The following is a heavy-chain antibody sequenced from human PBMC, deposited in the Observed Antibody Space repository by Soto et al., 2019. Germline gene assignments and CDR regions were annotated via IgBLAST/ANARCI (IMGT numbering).Heavy chain of an antibody. J-gene: IGHJ4*02. D-gene: IGHD6-19*01. CDR1: GGCINRANC. V-gene: IGHV4-4*02. CDR2: IYHSGST. Sequence: SETLSLTSAVSGGCINRANCSSWVRRPPGKGLEWIGEIYHSGSTNYNPSLKSRVTISVDKSKNQFSLKLSSVTAADTAVYYCARIAVAGTRFAYWGQGTLVIVS. CDR3: ARIAVAGTRFAY.